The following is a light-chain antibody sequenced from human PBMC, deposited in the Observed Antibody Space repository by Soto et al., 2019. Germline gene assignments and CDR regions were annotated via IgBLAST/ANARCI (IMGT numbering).Light chain of an antibody. CDR2: GAS. Sequence: EIVLTQSPGTLSLSPGERATLSCRASQSVSSSYLAWYQQKPGQTPRLLIYGASSRATGIPDRFSGSGSGTDFTLTISRLEPEDCAIYYCQQYHTWPITFGGGTKVYIK. CDR3: QQYHTWPIT. CDR1: QSVSSSY. J-gene: IGKJ4*01. V-gene: IGKV3-20*01.